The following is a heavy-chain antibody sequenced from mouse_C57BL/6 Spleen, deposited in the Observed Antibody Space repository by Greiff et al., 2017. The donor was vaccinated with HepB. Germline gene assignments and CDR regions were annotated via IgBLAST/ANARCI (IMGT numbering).Heavy chain of an antibody. J-gene: IGHJ4*01. CDR2: IWSGGST. CDR1: GFSLTSYG. Sequence: QVQLKESGPGLVQPSQSLSITCTVSGFSLTSYGVHWVRQSPGKGLEWLGVIWSGGSTDYNAAFISRLSISKDNSKSQVFFKMNRLQADDTAIYYCARNEGGYAMDYWGQGTSVTVSS. V-gene: IGHV2-2*01. CDR3: ARNEGGYAMDY.